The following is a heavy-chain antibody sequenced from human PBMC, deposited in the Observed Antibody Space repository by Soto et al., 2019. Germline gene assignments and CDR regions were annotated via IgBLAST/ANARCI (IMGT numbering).Heavy chain of an antibody. D-gene: IGHD3-22*01. Sequence: GGSLRLSCAASGFTFNTYTMHWVRQAPGKGLEWVAVIPYDGSKKYYANSVKGRFTISRDNSKNALYLQMNSLRTEDTAVYYCARGVEILVVITVSMVEYGMDVWGQGTTVTVSS. CDR3: ARGVEILVVITVSMVEYGMDV. CDR1: GFTFNTYT. J-gene: IGHJ6*02. V-gene: IGHV3-30-3*01. CDR2: IPYDGSKK.